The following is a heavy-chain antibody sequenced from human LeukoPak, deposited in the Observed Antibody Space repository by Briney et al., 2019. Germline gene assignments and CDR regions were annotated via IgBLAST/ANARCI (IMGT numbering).Heavy chain of an antibody. CDR2: ISGSGGST. V-gene: IGHV3-23*01. CDR1: GFTFSSYG. Sequence: GGSLRLSCAASGFTFSSYGMSWVRQAPGKGLEWGSAISGSGGSTYYADSVKGRFTISRDNSKNTLYLQMNSLRAADTAVYYCAKGGIVVVVAATHFDYWGQGTLVTVSS. D-gene: IGHD2-15*01. J-gene: IGHJ4*02. CDR3: AKGGIVVVVAATHFDY.